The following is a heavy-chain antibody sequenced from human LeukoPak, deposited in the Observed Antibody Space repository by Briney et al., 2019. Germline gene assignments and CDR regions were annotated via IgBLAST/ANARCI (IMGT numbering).Heavy chain of an antibody. D-gene: IGHD2-15*01. CDR1: GGSVNSYY. V-gene: IGHV4-4*07. CDR3: ARDQLGYCSGGSCYRGNLLQ. J-gene: IGHJ4*02. Sequence: SETLSLTCTVSGGSVNSYYLSWIRQPAGKPLEWIGRIYDGGSTNYNPSLKSRVTMSVDTSKNQISLKLKSVTAADTAVYCCARDQLGYCSGGSCYRGNLLQWGQGTLVTVSS. CDR2: IYDGGST.